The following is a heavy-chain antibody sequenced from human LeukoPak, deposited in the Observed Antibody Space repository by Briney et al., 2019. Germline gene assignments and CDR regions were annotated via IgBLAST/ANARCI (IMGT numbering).Heavy chain of an antibody. CDR2: INHSGIT. J-gene: IGHJ3*02. Sequence: SETLSLTCAVYSGSFSGYYWNWLRQSPGKGLEWIGEINHSGITNYNPSLKSRVTISVDTSKNQFSLKLSSVTAADTAVYYCARHRYSGSYWALACDAFDIWGQGTMVTVPS. V-gene: IGHV4-34*01. CDR3: ARHRYSGSYWALACDAFDI. D-gene: IGHD1-26*01. CDR1: SGSFSGYY.